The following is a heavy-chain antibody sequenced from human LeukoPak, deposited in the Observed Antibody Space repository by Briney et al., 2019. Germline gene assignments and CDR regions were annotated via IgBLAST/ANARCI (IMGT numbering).Heavy chain of an antibody. CDR3: ARWNEGLDY. V-gene: IGHV4-59*08. Sequence: SETLSLTCTVSRGSIKSYYWSWIRRAPGKGLEFIAYIYDTGATDYNPSLRSRASISEDMSKNQVSLQLNSVTAADTAVYYCARWNEGLDYWGQGTLVTVSS. CDR2: IYDTGAT. D-gene: IGHD1-1*01. CDR1: RGSIKSYY. J-gene: IGHJ4*02.